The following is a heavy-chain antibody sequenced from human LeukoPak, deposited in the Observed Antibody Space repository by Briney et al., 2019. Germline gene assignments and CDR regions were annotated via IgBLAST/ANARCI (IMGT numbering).Heavy chain of an antibody. J-gene: IGHJ4*02. D-gene: IGHD1-14*01. CDR3: ARELAEGGFDY. V-gene: IGHV1-69*05. CDR1: GYTFTRYG. Sequence: GASVKVSCKASGYTFTRYGISWVRQAPGQGLEWMGGIIPIFGTANYAQKFQGRVTITTGESTSTAYMELSSLRSEDTAVYYCARELAEGGFDYWGQGTLVTVSS. CDR2: IIPIFGTA.